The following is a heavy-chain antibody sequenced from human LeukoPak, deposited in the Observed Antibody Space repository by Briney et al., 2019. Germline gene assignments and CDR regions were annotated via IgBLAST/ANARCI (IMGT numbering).Heavy chain of an antibody. CDR3: AKDKDVVVPAAMEFDY. V-gene: IGHV3-30*04. J-gene: IGHJ4*02. D-gene: IGHD2-2*01. CDR2: ISYDGSNK. Sequence: GRSLRLSCAASGFIFSDSTMHWVRQAPGKGLEWVAVISYDGSNKYYADSVKGRFTISRDNSKNTLYLQMNSLRAEDTAVYYCAKDKDVVVPAAMEFDYWGQGTLVTVSS. CDR1: GFIFSDST.